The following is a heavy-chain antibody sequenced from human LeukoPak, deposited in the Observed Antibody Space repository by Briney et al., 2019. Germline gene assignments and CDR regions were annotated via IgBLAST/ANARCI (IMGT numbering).Heavy chain of an antibody. J-gene: IGHJ5*02. Sequence: SVKVSCKASGGTFSSYAVAWVRQAPGQGLEWLGGIIPIFGTAKYAQKFQGRVTITTDESTTTAYMELISLRSEDTAVYYCARRQALRGRHRAFDPWGQGTLVTVSS. CDR3: ARRQALRGRHRAFDP. CDR1: GGTFSSYA. D-gene: IGHD6-25*01. V-gene: IGHV1-69*05. CDR2: IIPIFGTA.